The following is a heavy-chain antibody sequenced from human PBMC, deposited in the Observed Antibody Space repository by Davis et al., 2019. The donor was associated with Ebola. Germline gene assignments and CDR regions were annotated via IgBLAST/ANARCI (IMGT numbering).Heavy chain of an antibody. V-gene: IGHV3-30*18. CDR1: GFTFSSYG. CDR3: TKYLYQEYYYGMDV. Sequence: PGGSLRLSCAASGFTFSSYGMHWVRQAPGKGLEWVAVISYDGSNKYYADSVKGRFTISRDNSKNTLYLQMNSLRAEDTAIYYCTKYLYQEYYYGMDVWGQGTTVTVSS. D-gene: IGHD2-2*01. CDR2: ISYDGSNK. J-gene: IGHJ6*02.